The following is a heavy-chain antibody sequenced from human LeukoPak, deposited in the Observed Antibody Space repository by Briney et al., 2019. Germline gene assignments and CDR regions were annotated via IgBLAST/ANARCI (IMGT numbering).Heavy chain of an antibody. CDR2: IYHSGST. J-gene: IGHJ4*02. CDR3: ARIITMIVVFQN. CDR1: GYSISSGYY. Sequence: SETLSLTCAVSGYSISSGYYWGWIRQPPGKGLEWIGSIYHSGSTYYNPSLKSRVTISVDTSKNQFSLKLSSVTAADTAVYYCARIITMIVVFQNWGLGTLVTVSS. D-gene: IGHD3-22*01. V-gene: IGHV4-38-2*01.